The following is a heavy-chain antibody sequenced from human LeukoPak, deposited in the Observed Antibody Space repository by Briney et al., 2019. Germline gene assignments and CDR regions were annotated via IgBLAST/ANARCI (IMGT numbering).Heavy chain of an antibody. Sequence: GGSLRLSCAASGFTFSSYAMSWVRQAPGKGLEWVSAISGSGGSTYYADSVKGRFTISRDNSKNTLYLQMNSLRAEDTAVYYCAKTPIPDLYYYDSSGYYFDYWGQGTLVTVSS. CDR1: GFTFSSYA. D-gene: IGHD3-22*01. J-gene: IGHJ4*02. V-gene: IGHV3-23*01. CDR3: AKTPIPDLYYYDSSGYYFDY. CDR2: ISGSGGST.